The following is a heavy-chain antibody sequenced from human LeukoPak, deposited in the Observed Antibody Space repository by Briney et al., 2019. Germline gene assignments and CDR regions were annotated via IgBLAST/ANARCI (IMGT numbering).Heavy chain of an antibody. J-gene: IGHJ4*02. CDR2: ISAYNGNT. CDR1: GYTFTSYG. Sequence: ASVKVSCKASGYTFTSYGISWVRQAPGQGLEWMGWISAYNGNTNYAQKLQGRVTMTRDTSISTAYMELSRLRSDDTAVYYCARDVGIVVVVAAHFDYWGQGTLVTVSS. D-gene: IGHD2-15*01. V-gene: IGHV1-18*01. CDR3: ARDVGIVVVVAAHFDY.